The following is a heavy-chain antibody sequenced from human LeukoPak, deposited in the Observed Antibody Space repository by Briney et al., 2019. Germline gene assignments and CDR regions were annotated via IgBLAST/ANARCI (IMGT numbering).Heavy chain of an antibody. CDR1: GFTFSSYE. Sequence: GGSLRLSCAASGFTFSSYEMNWVRQAPGKGLEWVSHISSSGSTIYYADSVKGRFTISRDNAKNSLYLQMNSLRAEDTAVYYCARGIAAAGTSLSVVWSGYYYGMDVWGQGTTVTVSS. CDR3: ARGIAAAGTSLSVVWSGYYYGMDV. V-gene: IGHV3-48*03. CDR2: ISSSGSTI. J-gene: IGHJ6*02. D-gene: IGHD6-13*01.